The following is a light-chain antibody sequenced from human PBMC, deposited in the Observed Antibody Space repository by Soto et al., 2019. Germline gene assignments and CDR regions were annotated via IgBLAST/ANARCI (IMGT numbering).Light chain of an antibody. CDR3: QKYGSTITWT. CDR2: AAS. Sequence: VLTQSPGTVSLSPGERATLSCRASQSVTNNFLAWYQQKPGQAPRLLIYAASSRATGIPDRFSGSGSGTDITLSRSEVEPEDFAVYYCQKYGSTITWTFGQGIRMEFK. CDR1: QSVTNNF. V-gene: IGKV3-20*01. J-gene: IGKJ1*01.